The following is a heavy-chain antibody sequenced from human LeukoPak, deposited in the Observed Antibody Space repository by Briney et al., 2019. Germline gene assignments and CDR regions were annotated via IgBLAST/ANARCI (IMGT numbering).Heavy chain of an antibody. V-gene: IGHV3-30*18. J-gene: IGHJ4*02. D-gene: IGHD2-2*02. CDR3: AKATFSCSSTSCYSFDY. CDR1: GFTFSNYA. CDR2: ISFDGSDK. Sequence: GGSLRLACAASGFTFSNYAMHWVRQAPGKGLEWVAVISFDGSDKYYADSVRGRFTISRDDSKDTVYLQMNSLRAEDTAIYYCAKATFSCSSTSCYSFDYWGQGTLVTVSS.